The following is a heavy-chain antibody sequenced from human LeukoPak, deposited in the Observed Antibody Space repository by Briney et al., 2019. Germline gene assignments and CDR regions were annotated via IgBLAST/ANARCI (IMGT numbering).Heavy chain of an antibody. CDR2: ISWNSGSI. J-gene: IGHJ4*02. CDR3: AKDREYGDWAFDY. V-gene: IGHV3-9*01. D-gene: IGHD4-17*01. Sequence: SGGSLRLSCAASGFTFDDYGMSWVRQAPGKGLEWVSGISWNSGSIGYADSVKGRFTISRDNAKNSLYLQMNSLRAEDTALYYCAKDREYGDWAFDYWGQGTLVTVSS. CDR1: GFTFDDYG.